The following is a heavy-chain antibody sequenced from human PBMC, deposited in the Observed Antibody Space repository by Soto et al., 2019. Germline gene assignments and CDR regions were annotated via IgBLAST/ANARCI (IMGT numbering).Heavy chain of an antibody. CDR2: TPYDGGIK. J-gene: IGHJ6*02. V-gene: IGHV3-30*03. CDR1: GFSFSSYG. D-gene: IGHD1-1*01. Sequence: GGSLRLSCAASGFSFSSYGMEWVRLAPGKGLEWVAATPYDGGIKHYVDSVKGRFTISRDNSKNTLYLQMNSLRVEDTATYYCAGALENPYFYYGLNVWGQGTTVTVSS. CDR3: AGALENPYFYYGLNV.